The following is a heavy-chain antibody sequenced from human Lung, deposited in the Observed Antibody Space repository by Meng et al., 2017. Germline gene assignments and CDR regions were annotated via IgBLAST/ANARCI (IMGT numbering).Heavy chain of an antibody. CDR2: INHSGST. CDR1: GGSFSDYY. D-gene: IGHD4-11*01. V-gene: IGHV4-34*01. Sequence: VQLQQWGAVRLKPSRTLSLTCVVSGGSFSDYYWSWIRQPPGKGLEWIGEINHSGSTNYNPSLESRATISVDTSQNNLSLKLSSVTAADSAVYYCARGPTTMAHDFDYWGQGTLVTVSS. J-gene: IGHJ4*02. CDR3: ARGPTTMAHDFDY.